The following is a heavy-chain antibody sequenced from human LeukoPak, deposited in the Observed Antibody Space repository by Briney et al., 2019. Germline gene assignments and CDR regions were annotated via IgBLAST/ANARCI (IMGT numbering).Heavy chain of an antibody. CDR1: GGSFSGYY. D-gene: IGHD3-16*02. CDR2: INHSGST. V-gene: IGHV4-34*01. Sequence: PSETLSLTCAVYGGSFSGYYWSWIRQPPGKGLEWIGEINHSGSTNYNPSLKSRVTISVDTSKNQFSLKLSSVTAADTAVYYCARGRYLPLYFDYWGQGTLVPVSS. CDR3: ARGRYLPLYFDY. J-gene: IGHJ4*02.